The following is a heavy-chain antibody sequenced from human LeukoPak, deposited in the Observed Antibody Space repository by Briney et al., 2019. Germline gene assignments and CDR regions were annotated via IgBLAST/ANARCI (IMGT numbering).Heavy chain of an antibody. J-gene: IGHJ4*02. CDR1: GGSISSYY. Sequence: SETLSLTCTVSGGSISSYYWSWIRQPPGKGLEWIGYIYYSGSTNYNPSLKSRVTISVDTSKNQFSLKLSSVTAADTAVYYCAKRGSNTWSDFDYWDQGTLVTVSS. CDR2: IYYSGST. CDR3: AKRGSNTWSDFDY. D-gene: IGHD6-13*01. V-gene: IGHV4-59*08.